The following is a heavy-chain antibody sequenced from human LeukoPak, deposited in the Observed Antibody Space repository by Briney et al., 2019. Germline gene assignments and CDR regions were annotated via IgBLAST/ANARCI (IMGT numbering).Heavy chain of an antibody. D-gene: IGHD2-21*01. V-gene: IGHV1-2*02. CDR1: GYTFTDDY. Sequence: GASVKVSCKTSGYTFTDDYMHWVRQAPGQGLEWMGWINPNSGGTSSAQKFQGRVTMTRDTSITTVYMEVSWLTSDDTAIYYCARADRLHGGPYLIGPWGQGTLVTVSS. CDR3: ARADRLHGGPYLIGP. J-gene: IGHJ5*02. CDR2: INPNSGGT.